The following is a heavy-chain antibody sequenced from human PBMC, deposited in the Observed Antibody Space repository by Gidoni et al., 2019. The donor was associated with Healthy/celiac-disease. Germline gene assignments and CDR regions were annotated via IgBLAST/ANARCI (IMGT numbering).Heavy chain of an antibody. CDR3: ARDTGNPRDY. V-gene: IGHV3-66*01. J-gene: IGHJ4*02. CDR1: GFTGSSHY. CDR2: IDGGGRT. Sequence: EVPLVESGGGLVQTGGSLRLFCAASGFTGSSHYMSWVLQAPGKGLECVSVIDGGGRTYYADSVKCRFTISRDNSKNTLYLQMNSQRAEDTAVYDCARDTGNPRDYWGQGTLVTVSS.